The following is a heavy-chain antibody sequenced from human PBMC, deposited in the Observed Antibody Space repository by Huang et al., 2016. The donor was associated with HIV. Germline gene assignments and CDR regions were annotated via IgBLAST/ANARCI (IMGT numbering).Heavy chain of an antibody. V-gene: IGHV4-61*09. J-gene: IGHJ3*02. Sequence: QVQLQESGPGLVKPSETLSLTCTVPGGSISTGNYDWSWIRQPAGKGLEWVGHVSTGGSANYHPSLKSRVTISLDTSKTQFSLKLSSVTAADSAVYYCARVESGYYDAFDIWGPGTTVTVSS. CDR3: ARVESGYYDAFDI. D-gene: IGHD3-3*01. CDR1: GGSISTGNYD. CDR2: VSTGGSA.